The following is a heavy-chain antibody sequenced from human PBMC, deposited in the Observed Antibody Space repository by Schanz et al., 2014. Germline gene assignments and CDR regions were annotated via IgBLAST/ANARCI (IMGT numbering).Heavy chain of an antibody. D-gene: IGHD7-27*01. CDR2: IKQDGSEK. J-gene: IGHJ4*02. CDR3: AKYGGELGVSFEY. V-gene: IGHV3-7*01. CDR1: GFTFSSSF. Sequence: EVQLVESGGGLVQPGGSLRLSCAASGFTFSSSFLLFCLPSPVSGLEWVANIKQDGSEKYYVDSVKGRFTISRDNAKNSLYLQMNSLRPEDTAVYYCAKYGGELGVSFEYWGQGTLVTVSS.